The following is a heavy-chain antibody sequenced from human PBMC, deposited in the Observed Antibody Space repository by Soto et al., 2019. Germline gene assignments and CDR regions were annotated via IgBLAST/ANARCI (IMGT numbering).Heavy chain of an antibody. V-gene: IGHV4-59*01. CDR2: IYYSGST. CDR1: GGSISSYY. J-gene: IGHJ4*02. D-gene: IGHD3-16*02. Sequence: SETLPHTCTVSGGSISSYYWSWIRQPPGKGLEWIGYIYYSGSTNYNPSLKSRVTISVDTSKNQFSLKLSSVTAADTAVYYCARGITYYDYVWGSYPPYYFDYWGQGTLVTVSS. CDR3: ARGITYYDYVWGSYPPYYFDY.